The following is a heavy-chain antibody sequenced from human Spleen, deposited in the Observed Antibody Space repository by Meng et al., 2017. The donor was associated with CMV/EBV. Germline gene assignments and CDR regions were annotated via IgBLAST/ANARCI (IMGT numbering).Heavy chain of an antibody. CDR2: IDGSGTDL. J-gene: IGHJ4*02. CDR1: GFSFSSYW. V-gene: IGHV3-21*04. D-gene: IGHD1-14*01. Sequence: GESLKISCEASGFSFSSYWMHWVRQAPGKGLVWVSTIDGSGTDLHYADSVKGRFTISRDNSRGTVSLQMKSLRADDTALYFCVNAAGDFNPFDYWGQGTLVTVSS. CDR3: VNAAGDFNPFDY.